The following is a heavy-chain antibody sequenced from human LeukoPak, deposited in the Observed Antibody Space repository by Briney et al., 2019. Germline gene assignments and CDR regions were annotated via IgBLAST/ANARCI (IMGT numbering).Heavy chain of an antibody. J-gene: IGHJ4*02. D-gene: IGHD4-11*01. CDR1: GFTFSSYG. CDR2: IRYDGSNK. CDR3: TTPTVTTGEAFDY. V-gene: IGHV3-30*02. Sequence: GGALRLSCAASGFTFSSYGMHWVRQAPGTGLEWVAFIRYDGSNKYYADSVKGQFTISRDNSKNTLYLQMNSLSAEDTAVYYCTTPTVTTGEAFDYWGQGTLVTVSS.